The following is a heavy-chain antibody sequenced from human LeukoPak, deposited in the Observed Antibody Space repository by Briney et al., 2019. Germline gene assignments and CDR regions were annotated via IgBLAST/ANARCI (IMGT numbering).Heavy chain of an antibody. CDR2: ISYDGSNK. J-gene: IGHJ4*02. V-gene: IGHV3-30-3*01. D-gene: IGHD2-21*01. CDR1: GFTFSSYA. CDR3: AKDGHIVVVIAIREYYFDY. Sequence: GRSLRLSCAASGFTFSSYAMHWVRQAPGKGLEWVAVISYDGSNKYYADSVKGRFTISRDNSKNTLYLQMNSLRAEDTAVYYCAKDGHIVVVIAIREYYFDYWGQGTLVTVSS.